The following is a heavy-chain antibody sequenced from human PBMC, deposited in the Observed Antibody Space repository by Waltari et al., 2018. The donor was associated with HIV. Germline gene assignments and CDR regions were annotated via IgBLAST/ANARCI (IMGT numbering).Heavy chain of an antibody. CDR2: ISSSSSTI. Sequence: EVQLVESGGGLVQPGGSLRLSCAASGFTFSSYSMNWVRQAPGKGLEWVSYISSSSSTIYYADSVKGRFTISRDNAKNSLYLQMNSLRAEDTAVYYCAREKKLKYYYDSSGYNYFDYWGQGTLVTVSS. CDR1: GFTFSSYS. J-gene: IGHJ4*02. CDR3: AREKKLKYYYDSSGYNYFDY. V-gene: IGHV3-48*01. D-gene: IGHD3-22*01.